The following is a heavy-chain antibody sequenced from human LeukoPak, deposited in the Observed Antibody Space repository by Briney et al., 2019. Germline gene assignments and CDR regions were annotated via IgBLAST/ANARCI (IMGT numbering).Heavy chain of an antibody. CDR3: AKDEEGVDAFDI. J-gene: IGHJ3*02. CDR2: IWYDGSTK. CDR1: GFTFSSYV. Sequence: GRSLRLSCAASGFTFSSYVMRWVRQAPGKGLEWVAVIWYDGSTKYYADSVKGRFTISRDNSRNTLYLQMNSLRAEDTAVYFCAKDEEGVDAFDIWGQGTMVTVSS. V-gene: IGHV3-33*06. D-gene: IGHD3-10*01.